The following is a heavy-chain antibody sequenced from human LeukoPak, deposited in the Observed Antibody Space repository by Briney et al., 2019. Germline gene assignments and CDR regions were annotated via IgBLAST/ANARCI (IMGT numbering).Heavy chain of an antibody. J-gene: IGHJ4*02. D-gene: IGHD3-10*01. CDR3: AKDRLDYYGSGSYNY. V-gene: IGHV3-23*01. CDR2: ISGSSGST. Sequence: GGSLRLSCAASGFTFSNCAMSWVRQAPGKGLEWVSGISGSSGSTYYADSVRGRFTISRDNSKNTLYLQMNSLRAEDTAVYYCAKDRLDYYGSGSYNYWGQGTLVTVSS. CDR1: GFTFSNCA.